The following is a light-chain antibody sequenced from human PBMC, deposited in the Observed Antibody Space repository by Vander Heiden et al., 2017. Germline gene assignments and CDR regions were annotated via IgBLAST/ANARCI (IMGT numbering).Light chain of an antibody. J-gene: IGKJ4*01. CDR1: QAISTW. CDR2: AAS. V-gene: IGKV1D-12*01. CDR3: QQANGFPRT. Sequence: DLQMPPSPSSVSASVGDRVTITCRASQAISTWLAWYQQKSGKAPKRLIQAASTLESGVPSRFSGRGSGTEFSRTISSLQPEDVATYYCQQANGFPRTFGGGTKVEIK.